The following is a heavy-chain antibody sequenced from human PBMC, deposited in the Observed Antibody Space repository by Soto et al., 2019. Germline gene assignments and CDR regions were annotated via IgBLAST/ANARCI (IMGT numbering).Heavy chain of an antibody. CDR1: GYTFTGYY. D-gene: IGHD3-3*01. CDR3: ATDFWSGYYTLKDFDY. V-gene: IGHV1-2*04. CDR2: INPDSGGT. Sequence: ASVKVSCKASGYTFTGYYMHWLRQAPGQGLEWMGLINPDSGGTNYAQNFQGWVTMTRDTSITTAYMELSRLRSEDTAVYYCATDFWSGYYTLKDFDYWGQGTLVTVSS. J-gene: IGHJ4*02.